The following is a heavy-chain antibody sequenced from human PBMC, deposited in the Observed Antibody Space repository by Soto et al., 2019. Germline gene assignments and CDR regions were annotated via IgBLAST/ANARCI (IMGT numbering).Heavy chain of an antibody. D-gene: IGHD4-17*01. Sequence: QLQLQESGPGLVKPSETLSLTCTVSGGSISSSSYYWGWIRQPPGKGLEWIGSIYYSGSTYYNPSPXSXLTIAVDTYKNQFSLKLSSVTAADTAVYYCARPNSGVRAFDIWGQGTMVTVSS. J-gene: IGHJ3*02. CDR3: ARPNSGVRAFDI. CDR1: GGSISSSSYY. V-gene: IGHV4-39*01. CDR2: IYYSGST.